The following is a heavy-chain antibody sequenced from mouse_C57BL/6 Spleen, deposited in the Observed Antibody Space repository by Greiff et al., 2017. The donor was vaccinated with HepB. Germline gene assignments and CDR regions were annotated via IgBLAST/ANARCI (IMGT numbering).Heavy chain of an antibody. J-gene: IGHJ1*03. V-gene: IGHV1-69*01. Sequence: QVQLQQPGAELVMPGASVKLSCKASGYTFTSYWMHWVKQRPGQGLEWIGEIDPSDSYTNYNQKFKGKSTLTVDKSSSTASMQLSSLTSEDSAVYYCARPDSNYWYFGVWGTGATVTVSS. CDR3: ARPDSNYWYFGV. CDR2: IDPSDSYT. D-gene: IGHD2-5*01. CDR1: GYTFTSYW.